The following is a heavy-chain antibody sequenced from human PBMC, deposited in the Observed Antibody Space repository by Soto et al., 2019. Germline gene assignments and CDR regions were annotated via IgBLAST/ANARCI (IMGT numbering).Heavy chain of an antibody. CDR1: GYTFTSYG. J-gene: IGHJ4*02. CDR3: ANDSDYIIAY. V-gene: IGHV1-18*01. CDR2: IHPYNGNS. Sequence: QVQLVQSGGEVKKPGASVKVSCKASGYTFTSYGISWVRQAPGQGLEWVGWIHPYNGNSNLARKLQGRVTLTTDTSTRTAYMELRSLRSDATSGYYCANDSDYIIAYWGQGTPVAVSS. D-gene: IGHD3-9*01.